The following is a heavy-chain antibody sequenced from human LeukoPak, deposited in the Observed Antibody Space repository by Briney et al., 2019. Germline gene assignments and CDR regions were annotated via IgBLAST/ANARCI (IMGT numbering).Heavy chain of an antibody. Sequence: GGSLRLSCAASGFTFNDYTMTSVRQAPGKGLEWVSSITGDCNYIFYADSVKGRFTISRDNAQNSLFLELNSLRGEDTAVYYCARERNFYYFDYWGQGALVTVSS. D-gene: IGHD3-3*01. CDR2: ITGDCNYI. CDR3: ARERNFYYFDY. CDR1: GFTFNDYT. V-gene: IGHV3-21*01. J-gene: IGHJ4*02.